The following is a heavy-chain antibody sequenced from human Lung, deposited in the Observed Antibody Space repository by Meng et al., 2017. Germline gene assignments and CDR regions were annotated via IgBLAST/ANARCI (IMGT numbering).Heavy chain of an antibody. J-gene: IGHJ4*02. V-gene: IGHV4-4*02. CDR2: IYHSGSN. D-gene: IGHD6-19*01. CDR3: ARRGLWLDPQNFDY. Sequence: VRLQQAAPGSVQPTGTRSLTCAVSGGTISCSNRWSGARPPPGEGLEWIGEIYHSGSNNYNPSLKSRVTISVDKSKNQFSLKLSSVTAADTAVYYCARRGLWLDPQNFDYWGQGTLVTVSS. CDR1: GGTISCSNR.